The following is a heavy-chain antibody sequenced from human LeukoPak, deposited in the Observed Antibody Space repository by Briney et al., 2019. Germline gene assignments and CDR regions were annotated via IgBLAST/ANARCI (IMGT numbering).Heavy chain of an antibody. CDR1: GGSTSSSGSY. D-gene: IGHD6-6*01. V-gene: IGHV4-39*07. J-gene: IGHJ5*02. Sequence: SETLSLTCTVSGGSTSSSGSYWGWIRQPPGKGLEWIGSIYYSGNTYNPSLKSRVTISVDTSKNQFSLNLTSVNAADTAVYYCARVMAARREDPNWFDPWGQGTLVTVSS. CDR3: ARVMAARREDPNWFDP. CDR2: IYYSGNT.